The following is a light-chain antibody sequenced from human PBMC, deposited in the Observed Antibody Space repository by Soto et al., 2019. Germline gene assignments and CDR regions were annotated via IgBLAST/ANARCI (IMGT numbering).Light chain of an antibody. CDR2: EVS. Sequence: QSALTQPASVSGSPGQSITISCTGTSSDIGGYTYVSWYQHHPGKAPKLMIYEVSNRPSGVSNRFSGSKSGNTASLTISGLQAEDEADYHCSSYTSRTTFVIFGGGTKLTVL. CDR3: SSYTSRTTFVI. CDR1: SSDIGGYTY. V-gene: IGLV2-14*01. J-gene: IGLJ2*01.